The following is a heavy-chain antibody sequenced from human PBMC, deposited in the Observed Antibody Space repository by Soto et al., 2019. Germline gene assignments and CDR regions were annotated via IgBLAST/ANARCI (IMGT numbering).Heavy chain of an antibody. CDR2: IYPGDSDT. J-gene: IGHJ4*02. V-gene: IGHV5-51*01. Sequence: GESLKISCKGSGYSFTSYWIGWVRQMPGKGLEWMGIIYPGDSDTRYSPSFQGQVTISADKSISTAYLQWSSLKASDTAMYYCAAHGQTPTIFGGKGRESYFDYWGQGTLVTVSS. CDR3: AAHGQTPTIFGGKGRESYFDY. CDR1: GYSFTSYW. D-gene: IGHD3-3*01.